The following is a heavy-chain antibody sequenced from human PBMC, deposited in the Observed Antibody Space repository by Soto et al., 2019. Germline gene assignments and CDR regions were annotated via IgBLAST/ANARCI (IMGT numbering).Heavy chain of an antibody. CDR2: ISWDGGST. V-gene: IGHV3-43*01. CDR3: AKDIRGGGRGLFPSNYFDY. Sequence: GGSLRLSCAASGFTFDDYTMHWVRQAPGKGLEWVSLISWDGGSTYYADSVKGRFTISRDNSKNSLYLQMNSLRTEDTALYYCAKDIRGGGRGLFPSNYFDYWGQGTLVTVSS. D-gene: IGHD2-21*01. J-gene: IGHJ4*02. CDR1: GFTFDDYT.